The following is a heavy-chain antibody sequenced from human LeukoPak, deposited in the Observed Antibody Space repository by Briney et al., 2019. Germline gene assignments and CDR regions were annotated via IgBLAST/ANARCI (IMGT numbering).Heavy chain of an antibody. CDR3: ARGLTIYDILTAYYTFPYFDY. V-gene: IGHV4-59*01. CDR1: GGSMSNYY. Sequence: SETLSLTCSVSGGSMSNYYWSWIRQPPGKGLEWIGYIYYSGSTNYNPSLKSRVTISVDTSKNQFSLNLSSVTAADTAVYYCARGLTIYDILTAYYTFPYFDYWGQGTLVTVSS. CDR2: IYYSGST. J-gene: IGHJ4*02. D-gene: IGHD3-9*01.